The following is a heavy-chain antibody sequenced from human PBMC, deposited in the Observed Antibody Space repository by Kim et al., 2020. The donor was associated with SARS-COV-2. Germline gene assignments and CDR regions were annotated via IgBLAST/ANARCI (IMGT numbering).Heavy chain of an antibody. CDR3: ARGDTVDCSSTSCYPTGHFDY. Sequence: FTISRDNAKNSLYLQMNSLRDEDTAVYYCARGDTVDCSSTSCYPTGHFDYWGQGTLVTVSS. J-gene: IGHJ4*02. D-gene: IGHD2-2*01. V-gene: IGHV3-48*02.